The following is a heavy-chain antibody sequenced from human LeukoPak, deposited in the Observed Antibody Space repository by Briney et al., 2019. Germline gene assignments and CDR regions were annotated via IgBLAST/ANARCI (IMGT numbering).Heavy chain of an antibody. V-gene: IGHV3-23*01. CDR1: GFTFSSYA. J-gene: IGHJ4*02. Sequence: QPGGSLRLSCAASGFTFSSYAMSWVRQAPGKGLEWVSAISGSGGSTYYADSVKGRFTISRDNSKNTLYLQMNSLRAEDTAVYYCAKSSAKIVGATSYYFDYWGQGTLVTVSS. D-gene: IGHD1-26*01. CDR2: ISGSGGST. CDR3: AKSSAKIVGATSYYFDY.